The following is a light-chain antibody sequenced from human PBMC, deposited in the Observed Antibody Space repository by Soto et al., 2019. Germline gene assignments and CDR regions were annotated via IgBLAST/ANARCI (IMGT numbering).Light chain of an antibody. J-gene: IGKJ2*01. V-gene: IGKV1-12*01. CDR1: QPIRTW. CDR3: QRADSLPYT. CDR2: AAS. Sequence: DIQMTQSPPSVSASVGDTVTITCRASQPIRTWVAWYQQNPGKAPKLQIYAASSLQSGVPSRFSGSGSGTDCTLTISSLQPEDFATYYGQRADSLPYTFGRGTILEI.